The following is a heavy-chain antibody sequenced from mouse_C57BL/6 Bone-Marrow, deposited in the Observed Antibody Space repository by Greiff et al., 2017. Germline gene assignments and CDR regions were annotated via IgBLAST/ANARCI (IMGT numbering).Heavy chain of an antibody. CDR3: AREGGWLRRRTWFAY. CDR1: GYTFTSYW. D-gene: IGHD2-2*01. CDR2: INPSNGGT. Sequence: QVQLQQPGTELVKPGASVKLSCKASGYTFTSYWMHWVKQRPGQGLEWIGNINPSNGGTNYNEKFKSKATLTVDKSSSTAYMQLSSLTSEDSAVSYCAREGGWLRRRTWFAYWGQGTLVTVSA. V-gene: IGHV1-53*01. J-gene: IGHJ3*01.